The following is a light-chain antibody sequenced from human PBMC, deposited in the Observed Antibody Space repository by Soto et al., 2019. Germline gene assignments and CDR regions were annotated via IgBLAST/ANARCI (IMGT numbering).Light chain of an antibody. CDR2: GAS. V-gene: IGKV3-15*01. CDR1: QSVSSN. Sequence: EIVLTQSPGTLSLSPGERATLSCRASQSVSSNLAWYQQKPGQAPRLLIYGASTRATGIPARFSGSGSGTEFTLTISSLQSEDFALYYCQQYNNWPPTLGQGTKVDIK. CDR3: QQYNNWPPT. J-gene: IGKJ1*01.